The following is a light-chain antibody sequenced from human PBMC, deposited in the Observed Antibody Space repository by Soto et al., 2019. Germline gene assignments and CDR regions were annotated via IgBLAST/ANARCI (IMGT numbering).Light chain of an antibody. V-gene: IGKV1-5*01. CDR3: QQYETFSGT. J-gene: IGKJ1*01. CDR1: QTISSW. Sequence: IQMTQSPSTLTGSVGDRVTITCRASQTISSWLAWYQQKPGEAPKLLIYDASALPRGVPSRFGGSGSGTKFTLTIASLQPDDFATYYCQQYETFSGTFGPGTKVAIK. CDR2: DAS.